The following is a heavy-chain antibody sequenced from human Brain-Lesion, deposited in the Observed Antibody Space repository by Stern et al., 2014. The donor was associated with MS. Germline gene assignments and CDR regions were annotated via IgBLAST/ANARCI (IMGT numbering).Heavy chain of an antibody. CDR2: LKEDGTEK. D-gene: IGHD3-3*01. CDR3: ARVYNTIYGIVTQRGSGMDV. Sequence: EMQLVESGGGLVQPGGSLTISCTAAGFTFGNYWMTWVRQAPWKGLEWVANLKEDGTEKNYVDSVKGRFTISRDNARNSLYLQMNSLRVEDTALYYCARVYNTIYGIVTQRGSGMDVWGQGTTVIVSS. CDR1: GFTFGNYW. J-gene: IGHJ6*02. V-gene: IGHV3-7*01.